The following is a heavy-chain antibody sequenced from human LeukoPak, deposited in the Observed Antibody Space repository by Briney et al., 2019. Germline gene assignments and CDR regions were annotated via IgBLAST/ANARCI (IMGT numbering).Heavy chain of an antibody. D-gene: IGHD1/OR15-1a*01. V-gene: IGHV4-59*08. Sequence: KPSETLSLTCTVSGGSITSYYWSWIRQPPGKGLEWIGYIYYSGSTNYSPSLKGRVTISADMSKNQFSLKLTSVTAADTAVYYCASAVTGTYGTFDIWGPGTMVTVFS. CDR1: GGSITSYY. CDR3: ASAVTGTYGTFDI. CDR2: IYYSGST. J-gene: IGHJ3*02.